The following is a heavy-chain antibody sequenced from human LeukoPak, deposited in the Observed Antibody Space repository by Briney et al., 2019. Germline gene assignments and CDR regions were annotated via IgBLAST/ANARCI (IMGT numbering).Heavy chain of an antibody. CDR3: AKVGSSSWHFDY. V-gene: IGHV3-23*01. J-gene: IGHJ4*02. D-gene: IGHD6-13*01. CDR1: GFTFSSYA. CDR2: ISGSGGST. Sequence: GGSLRLSCAASGFTFSSYAMSWVRQAPGKGLEWASAISGSGGSTYYADSVKGRFTISRDNSKNTLYLQMNSLRAEDTAVYYCAKVGSSSWHFDYWGQGTLVTVSS.